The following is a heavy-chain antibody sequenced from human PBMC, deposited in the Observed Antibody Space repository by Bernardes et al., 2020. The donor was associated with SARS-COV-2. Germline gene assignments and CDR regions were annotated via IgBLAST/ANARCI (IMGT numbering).Heavy chain of an antibody. J-gene: IGHJ4*02. CDR1: GGSVSNQY. CDR2: INQSGVT. V-gene: IGHV4-34*01. D-gene: IGHD3-3*01. Sequence: SETLSLTCAVYGGSVSNQYWGWVRQPPGKGLEWVGEINQSGVTNYNPSLKSRVTISVDTSKSQFSLKVYSVTAADTAVYYCARLSSGTYDLWSGYFFDTWSLGSLVTVSS. CDR3: ARLSSGTYDLWSGYFFDT.